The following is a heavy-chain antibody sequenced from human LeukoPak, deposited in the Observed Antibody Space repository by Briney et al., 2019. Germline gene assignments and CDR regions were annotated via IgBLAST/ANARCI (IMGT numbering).Heavy chain of an antibody. V-gene: IGHV3-30*18. CDR2: ISKDESQK. CDR1: GFAFSDFG. J-gene: IGHJ4*02. Sequence: GGSLRLSCVGSGFAFSDFGLHWVRQAPGKGLEWVTLISKDESQKYYVGSVKGRFTISRDNSKNTLYLDMNSLRGEDTAVYFCVKDRREGYNGPDHWGQGTLVTVSS. CDR3: VKDRREGYNGPDH. D-gene: IGHD5-24*01.